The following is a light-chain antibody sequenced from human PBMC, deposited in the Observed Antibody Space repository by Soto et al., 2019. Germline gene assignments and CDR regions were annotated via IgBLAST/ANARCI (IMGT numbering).Light chain of an antibody. CDR1: SSDVGGYNF. CDR2: DVT. CDR3: CSSASGHPYV. Sequence: QSALTQPRSVSGSPGQSVTISCTGTSSDVGGYNFVSWYQQHPAKAPKLMIYDVTKRPSGVPDRFSGSKSGNTASLTISGLQAEDEADYYCCSSASGHPYVFGTGTKLTVL. V-gene: IGLV2-11*01. J-gene: IGLJ1*01.